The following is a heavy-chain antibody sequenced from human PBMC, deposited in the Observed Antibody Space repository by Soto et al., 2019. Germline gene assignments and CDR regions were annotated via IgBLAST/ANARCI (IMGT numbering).Heavy chain of an antibody. D-gene: IGHD2-15*01. V-gene: IGHV3-23*01. CDR2: ISGSGGST. J-gene: IGHJ4*02. CDR3: AKARWQYGNFDY. Sequence: GGSLRLSCAASGFTFSRYAMSWVRQAPGKGLEWVSAISGSGGSTYYADSVKGRFTIPRDNSKNTLYLQMNSLRAEDTAVYYCAKARWQYGNFDYWGQGTLVTVSS. CDR1: GFTFSRYA.